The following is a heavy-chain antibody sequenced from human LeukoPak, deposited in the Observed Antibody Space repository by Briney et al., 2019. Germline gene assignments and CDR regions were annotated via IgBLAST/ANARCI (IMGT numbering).Heavy chain of an antibody. CDR1: GFTFSSYA. V-gene: IGHV3-30-3*01. Sequence: GGSLRLSCAASGFTFSSYAMHWVRQAPGKGLEWVAVISYDGSNKYYADSVKGRLTISRDNSKNTLYLQMNSLRAEDTAVYYCAKDPGYCSSTSCYGWGQGTLVTVSS. J-gene: IGHJ4*02. CDR2: ISYDGSNK. D-gene: IGHD2-2*01. CDR3: AKDPGYCSSTSCYG.